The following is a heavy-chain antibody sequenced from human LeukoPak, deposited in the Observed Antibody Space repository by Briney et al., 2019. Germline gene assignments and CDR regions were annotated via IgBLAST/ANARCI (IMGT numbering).Heavy chain of an antibody. CDR2: IKQDGSEK. CDR1: GFTFSSYW. J-gene: IGHJ3*02. CDR3: ARTDYGDYYNDAFDI. Sequence: PGGSLRLSCAASGFTFSSYWMSWVRQAPGKGLEWVANIKQDGSEKYYVDSVKGRFTISRDNAKNSLYLQMNSLRAEDTAVYYCARTDYGDYYNDAFDIWGQGTMVTVSS. V-gene: IGHV3-7*01. D-gene: IGHD4-17*01.